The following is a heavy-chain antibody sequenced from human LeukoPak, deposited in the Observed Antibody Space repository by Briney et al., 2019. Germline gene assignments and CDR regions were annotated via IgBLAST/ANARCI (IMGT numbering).Heavy chain of an antibody. Sequence: PSETLSLTCTVSGGSISSGDYYWSWIRQPPGKGLEWIGYIYYSGSTYYNPSLKSRVTISVDTSKTQFSLKLSSVTAADTAVYYCARGNDILTGSYAFDIWGQGTMVTVSS. V-gene: IGHV4-30-4*01. CDR1: GGSISSGDYY. CDR3: ARGNDILTGSYAFDI. CDR2: IYYSGST. J-gene: IGHJ3*02. D-gene: IGHD3-9*01.